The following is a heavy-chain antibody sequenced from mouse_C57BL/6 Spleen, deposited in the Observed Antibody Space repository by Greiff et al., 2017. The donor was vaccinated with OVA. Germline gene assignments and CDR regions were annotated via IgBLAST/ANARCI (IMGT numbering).Heavy chain of an antibody. CDR3: ARGGYSNYWLAY. Sequence: VKLVESGAELVRPGTSVKVSCKASGYAFTHYLIEWVKQRPGQGLEWIGVINPGSGGTNYNAKFKGKATLTADKSSSTAYMQLSRLTSDDSAVYFCARGGYSNYWLAYWGQGTLVTVSA. J-gene: IGHJ3*01. D-gene: IGHD2-5*01. V-gene: IGHV1-54*01. CDR1: GYAFTHYL. CDR2: INPGSGGT.